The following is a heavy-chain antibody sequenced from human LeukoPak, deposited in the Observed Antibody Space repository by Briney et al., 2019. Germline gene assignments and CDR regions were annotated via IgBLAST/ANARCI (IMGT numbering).Heavy chain of an antibody. CDR3: ARTSDYYYYYGMDV. V-gene: IGHV5-51*01. Sequence: GESLKISCKGSGYSFTSYWIGWARQMPGKGLEWLGIIYPGDSDTSNSPSFQGQVTISADKSISTAYLQWSSLKASDTAMYYCARTSDYYYYYGMDVWGQGTTVTVSS. CDR1: GYSFTSYW. J-gene: IGHJ6*02. CDR2: IYPGDSDT.